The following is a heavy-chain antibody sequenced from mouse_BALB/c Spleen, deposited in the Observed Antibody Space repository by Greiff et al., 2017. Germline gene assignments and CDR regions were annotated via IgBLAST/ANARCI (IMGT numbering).Heavy chain of an antibody. D-gene: IGHD1-1*01. CDR1: GYTFTSYD. CDR2: IYPGDGST. V-gene: IGHV1S33*01. CDR3: AEGVDYSSSWYFDV. Sequence: LMESGPGLVKPGALVKISCKASGYTFTSYDITWVQQRPGQGLEWIGRIYPGDGSTKCNEKFKGRITLTADKSSITAYMQLSSLTSENTAFCFCAEGVDYSSSWYFDVWGAGTTVTVSS. J-gene: IGHJ1*01.